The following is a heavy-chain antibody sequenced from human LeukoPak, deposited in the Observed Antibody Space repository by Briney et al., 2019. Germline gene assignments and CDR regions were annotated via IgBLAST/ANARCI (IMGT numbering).Heavy chain of an antibody. V-gene: IGHV4-59*12. Sequence: PSETLSLTCTVSGGSISSYYWSWIRQPPGKGLEWIGYIYYSGSTNYNPSLKSRVTISVDTSKNQFSLKLSSVTAADTAVYYCARGGTATILPFDYWGQGTLVTVSS. CDR2: IYYSGST. D-gene: IGHD5-24*01. CDR3: ARGGTATILPFDY. J-gene: IGHJ4*02. CDR1: GGSISSYY.